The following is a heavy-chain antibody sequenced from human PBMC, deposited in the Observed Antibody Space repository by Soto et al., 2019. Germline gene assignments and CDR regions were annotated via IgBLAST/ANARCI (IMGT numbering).Heavy chain of an antibody. D-gene: IGHD3-3*01. Sequence: QLHLVQSGAVVKKPGASVTVSCSASGYPVTAYYMHWVRQAPGRGLERMGGINPATGAAKYTQKFQGRVTMTRETSTRTGFTELSGRTSEDPAVFYWARGGGVGVAGSAAFDMCGQGTLVTVSS. V-gene: IGHV1-2*02. J-gene: IGHJ3*02. CDR1: GYPVTAYY. CDR2: INPATGAA. CDR3: ARGGGVGVAGSAAFDM.